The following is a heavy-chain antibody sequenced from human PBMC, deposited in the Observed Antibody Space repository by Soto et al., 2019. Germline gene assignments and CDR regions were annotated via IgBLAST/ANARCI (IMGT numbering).Heavy chain of an antibody. D-gene: IGHD3-10*01. CDR1: GGTFSSYT. CDR2: IIPILGIA. Sequence: SVKVSCKASGGTFSSYTISWVRQAPGQGLEWMGRIIPILGIANYAQKFQGRVTITADKSTSTAYMELSSLRSEDTAVYYCAKNYYGSGPVSWFDPWGQGTLVTVSS. V-gene: IGHV1-69*02. J-gene: IGHJ5*02. CDR3: AKNYYGSGPVSWFDP.